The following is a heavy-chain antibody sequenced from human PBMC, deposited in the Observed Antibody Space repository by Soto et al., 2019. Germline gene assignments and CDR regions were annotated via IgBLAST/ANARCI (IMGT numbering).Heavy chain of an antibody. Sequence: ASVKVSCKASGGTFSSYAISWVRQAPGQGLEWMGGIIPIFGTANYAQKFQGRVTITADESTSTAYMELSSLRSEDTAVYYCAGFAASYYYYYYGMVVWGQGTTVTVSS. D-gene: IGHD3-10*01. CDR1: GGTFSSYA. J-gene: IGHJ6*02. V-gene: IGHV1-69*13. CDR3: AGFAASYYYYYYGMVV. CDR2: IIPIFGTA.